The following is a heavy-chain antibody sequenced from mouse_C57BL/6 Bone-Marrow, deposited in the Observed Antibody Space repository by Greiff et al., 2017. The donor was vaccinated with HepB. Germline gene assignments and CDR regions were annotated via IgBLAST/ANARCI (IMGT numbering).Heavy chain of an antibody. CDR1: GFTFSSYT. V-gene: IGHV5-9*01. CDR3: ARDGPIYYAMDY. CDR2: ISGGGNT. D-gene: IGHD1-1*01. Sequence: EVQGVESGGGLVKPGGSLKLSCAASGFTFSSYTMSWVRQTPEKRLEWVATISGGGNTYYPDSVKGRFTISRDNAKNTLYLQMSSLRSEDTALYYCARDGPIYYAMDYWGQGTSVTVSS. J-gene: IGHJ4*01.